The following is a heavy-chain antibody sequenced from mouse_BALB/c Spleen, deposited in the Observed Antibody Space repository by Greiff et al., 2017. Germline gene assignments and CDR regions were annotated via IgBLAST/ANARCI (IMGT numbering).Heavy chain of an antibody. CDR3: ARDKGLFAY. CDR1: GFTFTDYY. J-gene: IGHJ3*01. Sequence: EVKLVESGGGLVQPGGSLRLSCATSGFTFTDYYMSWVRQPPGKALEWLGFIRNKANGYTTEYSASVKGRFTISRDNSQSILYLQMNTLRAEDSATYYCARDKGLFAYWGQGTLVTVSA. CDR2: IRNKANGYTT. V-gene: IGHV7-3*02. D-gene: IGHD3-3*01.